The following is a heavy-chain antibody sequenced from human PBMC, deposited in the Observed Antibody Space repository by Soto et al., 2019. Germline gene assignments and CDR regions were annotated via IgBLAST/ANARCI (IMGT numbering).Heavy chain of an antibody. V-gene: IGHV3-66*04. J-gene: IGHJ4*02. Sequence: EVQLVESGGGLVQPGGSLRLSCAASGVTVSSNYMSWVRQAPGKGLEWVSVIYSGGSTYYADSVKGRFTISRDNSKNTLYIQMTSLRAEDTAVYYCARHGYNYGGGYFDYWGQGTLVTVSS. D-gene: IGHD5-18*01. CDR3: ARHGYNYGGGYFDY. CDR1: GVTVSSNY. CDR2: IYSGGST.